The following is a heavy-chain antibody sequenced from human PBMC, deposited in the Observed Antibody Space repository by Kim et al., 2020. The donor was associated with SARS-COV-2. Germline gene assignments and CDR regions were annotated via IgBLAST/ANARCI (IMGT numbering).Heavy chain of an antibody. D-gene: IGHD3-22*01. CDR2: MYYFGDT. J-gene: IGHJ4*02. Sequence: SETLSLTCSVSGDSVSSGSHYWGGIRQPPGKGLEWIGSMYYFGDTHYNPSLKSRVTISVDTSKNQVSLRLNSVTAADTALYYCARHSPLSGYFDHWGQGTPVTVSS. CDR3: ARHSPLSGYFDH. CDR1: GDSVSSGSHY. V-gene: IGHV4-39*01.